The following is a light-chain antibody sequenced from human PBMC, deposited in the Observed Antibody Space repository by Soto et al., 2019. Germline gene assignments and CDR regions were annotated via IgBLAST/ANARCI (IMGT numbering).Light chain of an antibody. CDR3: CSYAVTNILV. CDR2: EAS. Sequence: QSALTQPASVSGSPGQSITISCTGTSSDVGSYNLVSWFQQHPGKAPKLMIYEASKRPSGVSDRFSGSKSGNTASLAISGLQAEDEADYYCCSYAVTNILVVGGGTKLTVL. J-gene: IGLJ2*01. V-gene: IGLV2-23*01. CDR1: SSDVGSYNL.